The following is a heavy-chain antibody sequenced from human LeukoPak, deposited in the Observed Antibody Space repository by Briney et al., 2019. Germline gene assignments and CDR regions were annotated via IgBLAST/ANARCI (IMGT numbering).Heavy chain of an antibody. Sequence: GESLKISCTGSGYSFTSYWLGWVRHMPGKRLGLTGIIYPGDSDTRYSPSFQGQVTISADKSISTAYLQWSSLKASDTAMYYCARLPSGYELGAFDYWGQGTLVTVSS. CDR2: IYPGDSDT. D-gene: IGHD5-12*01. V-gene: IGHV5-51*01. CDR3: ARLPSGYELGAFDY. CDR1: GYSFTSYW. J-gene: IGHJ4*02.